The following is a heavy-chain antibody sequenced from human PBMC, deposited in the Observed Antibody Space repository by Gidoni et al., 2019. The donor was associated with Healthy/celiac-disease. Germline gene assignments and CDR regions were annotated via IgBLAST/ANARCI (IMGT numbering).Heavy chain of an antibody. Sequence: QVQLVESGGGVVQPGRSLRLSCAASGFTFSSYAMHWVRQAPGKGLEWVAVISDDGSNKYYADSVKGRFTISRDNSKNTLYLQMNSLRAEDTAVYYCARDRELAVAAHDAFDIWGQGTMVTVSS. CDR3: ARDRELAVAAHDAFDI. J-gene: IGHJ3*02. D-gene: IGHD6-19*01. CDR2: ISDDGSNK. CDR1: GFTFSSYA. V-gene: IGHV3-30-3*01.